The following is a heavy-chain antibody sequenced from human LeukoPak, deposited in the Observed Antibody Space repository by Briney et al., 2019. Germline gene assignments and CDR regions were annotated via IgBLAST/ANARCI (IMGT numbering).Heavy chain of an antibody. J-gene: IGHJ5*02. CDR2: ISGSGGNT. CDR1: GFTFSSYA. V-gene: IGHV3-23*01. Sequence: GGSLRLSCAASGFTFSSYAMSWVRQAPGKGLEWVSGISGSGGNTYYADSVKGRFTLSRDNSKNTLYLEMNSLRAEDTAVYYCARGGYTTCFDPWGQGTLVTVSS. CDR3: ARGGYTTCFDP. D-gene: IGHD2-15*01.